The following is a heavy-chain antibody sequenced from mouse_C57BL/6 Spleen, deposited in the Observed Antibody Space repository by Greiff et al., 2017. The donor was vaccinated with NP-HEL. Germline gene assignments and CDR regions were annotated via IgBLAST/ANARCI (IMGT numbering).Heavy chain of an antibody. CDR3: ARGRGYSNPWYFDV. J-gene: IGHJ1*03. V-gene: IGHV1-75*01. CDR1: GYTFTDYY. Sequence: VQLKESGPELVKPGASVKISCKASGYTFTDYYINWVKQRPGQGLEWIGWIFPGSGSTYYNEKFKGKATLTVDKSSSTAYMLLSSLTSEDSAVYFCARGRGYSNPWYFDVWGTGTTVTVSS. D-gene: IGHD2-5*01. CDR2: IFPGSGST.